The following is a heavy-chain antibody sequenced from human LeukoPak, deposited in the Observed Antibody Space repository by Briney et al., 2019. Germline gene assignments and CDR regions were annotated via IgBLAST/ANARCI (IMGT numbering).Heavy chain of an antibody. CDR3: ARDGDVITFGGVNFDY. V-gene: IGHV7-4-1*02. CDR1: GYTFTSYA. Sequence: GASVKVSCKASGYTFTSYAMNWVRQAPGQGLEWMGWINTNTGNPTYAQGFTGRFVFSLDTSVSTAYLQISSLKAEDTAVCYCARDGDVITFGGVNFDYWGQGTLVTVSS. D-gene: IGHD3-16*01. J-gene: IGHJ4*02. CDR2: INTNTGNP.